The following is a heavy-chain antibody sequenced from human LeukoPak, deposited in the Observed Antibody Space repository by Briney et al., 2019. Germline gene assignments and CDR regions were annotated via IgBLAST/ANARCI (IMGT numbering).Heavy chain of an antibody. CDR3: GTGGRARGVDAVRYEY. D-gene: IGHD2-8*02. J-gene: IGHJ1*01. Sequence: GTSLRLSCAASGFTFSGFGMHWVRQAPGKGLQWVAVISSDGTNKFYADSVAGRLTISRDNSKNTLYLQMTSLRPEDTAVYFCGTGGRARGVDAVRYEYWGQGTLVTVSS. V-gene: IGHV3-30*03. CDR1: GFTFSGFG. CDR2: ISSDGTNK.